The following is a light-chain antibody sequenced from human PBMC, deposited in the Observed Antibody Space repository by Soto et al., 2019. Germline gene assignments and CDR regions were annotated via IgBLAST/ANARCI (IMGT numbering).Light chain of an antibody. CDR2: GAF. V-gene: IGKV3-15*01. CDR3: HQYKNWPPLT. CDR1: QSVTYN. Sequence: EIVMTQSPATLSVSPGETATLSCRASQSVTYNLAWYQQKPGQGPRLLIYGAFTRATGIPARFSGSGSGTAFTLPITSLQSEDFALYYCHQYKNWPPLTFGGGTKVQIK. J-gene: IGKJ4*01.